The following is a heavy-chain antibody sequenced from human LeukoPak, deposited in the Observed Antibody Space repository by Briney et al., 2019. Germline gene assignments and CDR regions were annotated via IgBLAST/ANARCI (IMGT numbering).Heavy chain of an antibody. J-gene: IGHJ4*02. V-gene: IGHV4-34*01. CDR2: INHSGST. D-gene: IGHD3-10*01. CDR1: GGSFSGYY. CDR3: ARSYYGSGRPFDY. Sequence: SETLSLTCAVYGGSFSGYYWSWIRQPPGKGLEWIGEINHSGSTNYNPSLKSRVTISVDTSKNQFSLKLSSVTAADTAVYYCARSYYGSGRPFDYWGQGTLVTVSS.